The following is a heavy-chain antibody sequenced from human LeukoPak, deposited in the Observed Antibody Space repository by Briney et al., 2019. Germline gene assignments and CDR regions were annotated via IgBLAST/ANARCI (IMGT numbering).Heavy chain of an antibody. Sequence: GGSLRLSCAASGFTFSSYAMHWVRQAPGKGLEWVAVISYDGSNKYYADPVKGRFTISRDNSKNTLYLQMNSLRAEDTAVYYCARARSSSWSSYYFDYWGQGTLVTVSS. V-gene: IGHV3-30-3*01. CDR1: GFTFSSYA. CDR3: ARARSSSWSSYYFDY. D-gene: IGHD6-13*01. J-gene: IGHJ4*02. CDR2: ISYDGSNK.